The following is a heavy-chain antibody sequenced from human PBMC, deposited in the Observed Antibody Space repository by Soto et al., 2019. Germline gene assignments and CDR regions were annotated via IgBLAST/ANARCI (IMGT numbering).Heavy chain of an antibody. Sequence: QVQLVQSGAEVKKPGASVKVSCKASGYTFTSYYMHCVRQAPGQGLEWMGIINPSGGSTSYAQKFQGRGPMTRDTSTSTVYMELSSLRSEETAVYYCARDLKKRGSGSYVNDDAFDIWGQGTMVTVSS. D-gene: IGHD3-10*01. CDR1: GYTFTSYY. J-gene: IGHJ3*02. CDR2: INPSGGST. CDR3: ARDLKKRGSGSYVNDDAFDI. V-gene: IGHV1-46*03.